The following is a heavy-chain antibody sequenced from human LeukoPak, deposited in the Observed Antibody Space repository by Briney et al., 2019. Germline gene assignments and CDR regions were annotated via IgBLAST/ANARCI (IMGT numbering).Heavy chain of an antibody. CDR3: ARTLRPNWYFDL. V-gene: IGHV4-61*08. CDR1: GGSVSNADYY. CDR2: IYYSGST. Sequence: SETLSLTCTVSGGSVSNADYYWSWIRQPPGKGLEWIGYIYYSGSTNYNPSLKSRVTISVDTSKNQFSLKLSSVTAADTAVYYCARTLRPNWYFDLWGRGTLVTVSS. D-gene: IGHD3-16*01. J-gene: IGHJ2*01.